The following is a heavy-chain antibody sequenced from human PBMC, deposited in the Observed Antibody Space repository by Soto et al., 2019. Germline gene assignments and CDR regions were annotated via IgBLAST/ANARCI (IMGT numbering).Heavy chain of an antibody. Sequence: EVQLVESGGGLVKPGGSLRLSCAASGFTFSSYSMNWVRQAPGKGLEWVSSISSSSSYIYYAVSVKGRFTISRDNAKNSLYLQMNSLRAEDTAVYYCAKREYSGQNDYWGQGTLVTVSS. CDR3: AKREYSGQNDY. D-gene: IGHD5-12*01. CDR1: GFTFSSYS. V-gene: IGHV3-21*01. J-gene: IGHJ4*02. CDR2: ISSSSSYI.